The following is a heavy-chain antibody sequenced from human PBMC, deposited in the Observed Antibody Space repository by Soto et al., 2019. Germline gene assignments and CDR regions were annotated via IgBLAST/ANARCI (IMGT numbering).Heavy chain of an antibody. J-gene: IGHJ4*02. CDR3: ASTITMVRGVIAPAYYFDY. V-gene: IGHV3-53*01. CDR1: GFTVSSNY. D-gene: IGHD3-10*01. Sequence: EVQLVESGGGLIQPGGSLGLSCAASGFTVSSNYMSWVRQAPGKGLEWVSVIYSGGSTYYADSVKGRFTISRDNSKNTLYLQMYSVRAEDTAVYYCASTITMVRGVIAPAYYFDYWVQGTLVTVSS. CDR2: IYSGGST.